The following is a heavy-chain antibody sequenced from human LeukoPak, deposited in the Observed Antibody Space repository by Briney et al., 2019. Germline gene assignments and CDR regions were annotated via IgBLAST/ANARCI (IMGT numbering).Heavy chain of an antibody. Sequence: GGSLRLSCAASGCTVSNNYMGWVRQAPAKGLEWVSDINTVGTTYYADSVRGRFTISRDNSKNTLYLQMSSLRVEDTAVYYCAGSLAYCGGDCRLGDYWGQGTLVTVSS. D-gene: IGHD2-21*02. V-gene: IGHV3-66*01. CDR2: INTVGTT. CDR3: AGSLAYCGGDCRLGDY. CDR1: GCTVSNNY. J-gene: IGHJ4*02.